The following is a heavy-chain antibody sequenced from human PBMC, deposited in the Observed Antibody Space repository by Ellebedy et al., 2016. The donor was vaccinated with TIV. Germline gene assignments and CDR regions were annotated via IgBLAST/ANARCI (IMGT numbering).Heavy chain of an antibody. D-gene: IGHD3-22*01. J-gene: IGHJ4*02. V-gene: IGHV1-69*13. Sequence: SVKVSCXASGGTFSSYAISWVRQAPGQGLEWMGGIIPIFGTANYAQKFQGRVTITADESTSTAYMELSSLRSEDTAVYYCARVGYDSSGYYYFDYWGQGTLVTVSS. CDR3: ARVGYDSSGYYYFDY. CDR2: IIPIFGTA. CDR1: GGTFSSYA.